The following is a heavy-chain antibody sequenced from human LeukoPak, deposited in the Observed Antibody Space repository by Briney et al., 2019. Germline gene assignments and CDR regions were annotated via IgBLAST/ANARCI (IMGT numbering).Heavy chain of an antibody. CDR1: GGSISSSSYY. D-gene: IGHD6-13*01. CDR2: IYYSGST. V-gene: IGHV4-39*07. J-gene: IGHJ4*02. Sequence: SETLSLTCTVSGGSISSSSYYWGWIRQPPGKGLEWIGSIYYSGSTYYNPSLKSRVTISVDTSKNQFSLKLSSVTAADTAVYYCAREFRQQLVPLSLYFDYWGQGTLVTVSS. CDR3: AREFRQQLVPLSLYFDY.